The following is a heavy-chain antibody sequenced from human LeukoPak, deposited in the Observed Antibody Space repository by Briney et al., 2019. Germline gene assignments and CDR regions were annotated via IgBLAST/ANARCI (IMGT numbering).Heavy chain of an antibody. CDR3: ARDGGYSGYEYYYYYYMDV. CDR1: GGSISSYY. V-gene: IGHV4-4*07. Sequence: KPSETLSLTCTVSGGSISSYYWSWIRQPAGKGLEWIGRIYTSGSTNYNPSLKSRVTMSVDTSKNQFSLKLSSVTAADTAVYYCARDGGYSGYEYYYYYYMDVWGKGTTVTVTS. D-gene: IGHD5-12*01. CDR2: IYTSGST. J-gene: IGHJ6*03.